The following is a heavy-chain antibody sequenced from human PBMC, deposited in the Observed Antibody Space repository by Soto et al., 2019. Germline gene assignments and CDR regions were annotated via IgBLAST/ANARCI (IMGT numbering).Heavy chain of an antibody. D-gene: IGHD4-4*01. V-gene: IGHV6-1*01. Sequence: SQTLSLTCAISGDSVSSNSAAWNLIRQSPSRGLEWLGRTYYRSKWYNDYAVSVKSRITINPDTSKNQFSLQLNSVTPEDTAVYYCARGDSNYVEGYNWFDPWGQGTLVTVSS. CDR3: ARGDSNYVEGYNWFDP. J-gene: IGHJ5*02. CDR1: GDSVSSNSAA. CDR2: TYYRSKWYN.